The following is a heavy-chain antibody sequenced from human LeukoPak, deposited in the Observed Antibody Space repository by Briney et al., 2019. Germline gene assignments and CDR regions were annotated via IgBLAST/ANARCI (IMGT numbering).Heavy chain of an antibody. CDR3: ARDGGLLYYDFWSGYTFDY. V-gene: IGHV4-38-2*02. Sequence: PSETLSLTCTVSVYSISSGYYWGWIPQPPGKGLEWIWRIYHSGSTNYNPSLKSRITISVDTSKNQFSLKLSSVTAADTAVYYCARDGGLLYYDFWSGYTFDYWGQGTLVTVSS. D-gene: IGHD3-3*01. CDR1: VYSISSGYY. J-gene: IGHJ4*02. CDR2: IYHSGST.